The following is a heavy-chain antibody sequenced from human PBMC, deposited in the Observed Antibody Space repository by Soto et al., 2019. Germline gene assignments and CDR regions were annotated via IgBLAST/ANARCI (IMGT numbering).Heavy chain of an antibody. CDR3: ARASRYYWNYMMY. V-gene: IGHV1-18*01. CDR2: VSAYNGHT. J-gene: IGHJ4*02. D-gene: IGHD1-7*01. CDR1: GYTFSNDA. Sequence: QVQLVQSGAEVKKPGASVKVSCKASGYTFSNDAITWVRQAPGQGLEWMGWVSAYNGHTNYAQKFKGRVTMTTDTSTSTAYMEIRSLRYDDPAVYFCARASRYYWNYMMYWGQGTLVTVSS.